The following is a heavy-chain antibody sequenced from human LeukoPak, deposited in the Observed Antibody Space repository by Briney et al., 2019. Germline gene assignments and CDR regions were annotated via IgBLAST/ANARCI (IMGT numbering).Heavy chain of an antibody. CDR3: ARNWFDP. CDR1: GFTVSSDY. J-gene: IGHJ5*02. CDR2: IYSGGST. V-gene: IGHV3-53*05. Sequence: GGSLRLSCAASGFTVSSDYMSWVRQAPGKGLEWVSVIYSGGSTYYADSVKGRFTISRDKSKNTVYLQMNSLRFEDTTMYYCARNWFDPWGQGTLVTVSS.